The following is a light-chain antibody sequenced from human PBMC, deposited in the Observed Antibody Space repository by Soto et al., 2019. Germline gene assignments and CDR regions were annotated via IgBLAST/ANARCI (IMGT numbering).Light chain of an antibody. CDR1: QSVRSNF. Sequence: EIVLTQSPGTLSLSPGDRATLSCRASQSVRSNFLAWYQQKPGQAPRLLIYGASNRATGIPDRFSGSGSGTDFTLTITRLEAEDFAMYYRQLYDSLPPFGQGT. J-gene: IGKJ1*01. CDR2: GAS. V-gene: IGKV3-20*01. CDR3: QLYDSLPP.